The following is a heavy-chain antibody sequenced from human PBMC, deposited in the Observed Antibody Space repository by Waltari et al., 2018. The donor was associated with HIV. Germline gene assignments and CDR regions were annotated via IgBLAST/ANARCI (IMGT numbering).Heavy chain of an antibody. D-gene: IGHD5-12*01. V-gene: IGHV3-72*01. Sequence: EVQLVESGGGLVRPGGSLRLSCAASGFAFGAPYLDWVRQAPGKGLEWVGRSRNKANSYTTEYAASVKGRFTISRDASKNSLFLQMNSLRADDTAIYYCTRDSSSYAGFDSWGQGALVTVSS. CDR1: GFAFGAPY. CDR3: TRDSSSYAGFDS. CDR2: SRNKANSYTT. J-gene: IGHJ4*02.